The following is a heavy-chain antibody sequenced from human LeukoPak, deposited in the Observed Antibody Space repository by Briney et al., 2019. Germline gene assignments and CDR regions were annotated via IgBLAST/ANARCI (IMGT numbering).Heavy chain of an antibody. D-gene: IGHD2-2*02. CDR1: GYTFTCYY. CDR3: AWLLGYCSSTSCYTGGYY. CDR2: INPNSGGT. J-gene: IGHJ4*02. V-gene: IGHV1-2*02. Sequence: GASVKVSCKASGYTFTCYYMHWVRQAPGQGLEWMGWINPNSGGTNYAQKFQGRVTMTRDTSISTAYMELSRLRSDDTAVYYCAWLLGYCSSTSCYTGGYYWGQGTLVTVSS.